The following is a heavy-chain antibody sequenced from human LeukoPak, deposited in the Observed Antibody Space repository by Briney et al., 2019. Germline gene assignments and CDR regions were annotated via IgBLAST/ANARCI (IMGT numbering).Heavy chain of an antibody. J-gene: IGHJ3*02. Sequence: PSETLSLTCTVSGGSISSYYWSWIRQPPGKGLEWIGYIYYSGSTNYNPSLKSRVTISVDTSKNQFSLKLSSVTAADTAVYYCARAARGYDPGAFDIWGQGTMVTVSS. D-gene: IGHD5-12*01. CDR3: ARAARGYDPGAFDI. V-gene: IGHV4-59*01. CDR1: GGSISSYY. CDR2: IYYSGST.